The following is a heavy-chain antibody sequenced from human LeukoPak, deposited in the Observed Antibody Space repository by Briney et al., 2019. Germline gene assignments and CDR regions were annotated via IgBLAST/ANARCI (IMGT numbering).Heavy chain of an antibody. CDR3: ARAGHYYGSGSYYY. CDR1: GFTFSSYS. D-gene: IGHD3-10*01. CDR2: ISSSNSYI. J-gene: IGHJ4*02. Sequence: GGSLRLSCAASGFTFSSYSMNWVRQAPGKGLEWVSSISSSNSYIYYADSVKGRFTISRDNAKNSLYLQMNSLRAEDTAVYYCARAGHYYGSGSYYYWGQGTLVTVSS. V-gene: IGHV3-21*01.